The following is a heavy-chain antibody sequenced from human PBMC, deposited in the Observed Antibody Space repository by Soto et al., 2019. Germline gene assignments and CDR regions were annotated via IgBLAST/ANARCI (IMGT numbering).Heavy chain of an antibody. V-gene: IGHV4-31*03. CDR1: GGSISSGGYY. D-gene: IGHD5-12*01. CDR2: IYYSGST. J-gene: IGHJ6*03. CDR3: ARKIGDSGHLSEPYYLDI. Sequence: NPSETLSITCTVSGGSISSGGYYWSWIRQHPGKGLEWIGYIYYSGSTYYNPSLKSRVTISVDTSKNQFSLKLSSVTAADTAVYYCARKIGDSGHLSEPYYLDIWGKGATVTVSS.